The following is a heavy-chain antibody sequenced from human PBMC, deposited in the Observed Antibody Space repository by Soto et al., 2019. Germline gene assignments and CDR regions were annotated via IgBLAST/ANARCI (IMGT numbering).Heavy chain of an antibody. CDR1: GFSITRYW. D-gene: IGHD3-3*01. CDR2: INSDGGSR. CDR3: GTGVLAGY. V-gene: IGHV3-74*01. Sequence: EVQLVQSGGGLVQPGGSLRLSWAASGFSITRYWMHWVRQAPGKGMEWVSRINSDGGSRGYADSVKGRFTISRDNRRNTLYLQMNSLRVEDTAVYYCGTGVLAGYRGLGTLVTVSS. J-gene: IGHJ4*02.